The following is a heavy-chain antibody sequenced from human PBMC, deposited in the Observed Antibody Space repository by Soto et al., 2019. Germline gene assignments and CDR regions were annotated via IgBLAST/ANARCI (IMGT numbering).Heavy chain of an antibody. Sequence: NPSETLSLTCTVSGGSISSSSYYWGWIRQPPGKGLEWIGSIYYSGSTYYNPSLKSRVTISVDTSKNQFSLKLSSVTAADTAVYYCARHPPYGDYEFFSSSFYFDYWGQGTLVTVSS. J-gene: IGHJ4*02. V-gene: IGHV4-39*01. CDR2: IYYSGST. CDR3: ARHPPYGDYEFFSSSFYFDY. D-gene: IGHD4-17*01. CDR1: GGSISSSSYY.